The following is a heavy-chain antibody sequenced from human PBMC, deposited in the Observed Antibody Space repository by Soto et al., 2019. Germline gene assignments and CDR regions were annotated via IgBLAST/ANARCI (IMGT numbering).Heavy chain of an antibody. CDR2: IIPIFGTA. CDR3: ARVRVAVAGSDYYYYGMDV. Sequence: QVQLVQSGAEVKKPGSSVKVSCKASGGTFSSYAISWVRQAPGQGLEWMGGIIPIFGTANYAQKFQGRVTITAEESTSTAYMELSSLRSEDTAVYYCARVRVAVAGSDYYYYGMDVWGQGTTVTVSS. V-gene: IGHV1-69*01. J-gene: IGHJ6*02. D-gene: IGHD6-19*01. CDR1: GGTFSSYA.